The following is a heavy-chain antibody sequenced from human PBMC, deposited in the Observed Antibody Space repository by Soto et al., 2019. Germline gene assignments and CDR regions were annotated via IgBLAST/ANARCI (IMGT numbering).Heavy chain of an antibody. CDR3: AREMGKYYFDY. CDR2: INAGNGNT. Sequence: ASVKVSCKASGYTFTTYAMHWVRQAPGQRLEWMGWINAGNGNTKYSQNFQGRVTLTRDTSASTAYMELTSLTSEDTAVYYCAREMGKYYFDYWGQGALVTVSS. D-gene: IGHD3-16*01. V-gene: IGHV1-3*01. CDR1: GYTFTTYA. J-gene: IGHJ4*02.